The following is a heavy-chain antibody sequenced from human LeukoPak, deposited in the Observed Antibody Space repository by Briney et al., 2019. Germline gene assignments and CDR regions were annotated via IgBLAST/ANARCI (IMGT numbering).Heavy chain of an antibody. D-gene: IGHD2-15*01. J-gene: IGHJ4*02. CDR2: IYHSGST. CDR1: GYSISSGYY. Sequence: SETLSLTCTVSGYSISSGYYWGWIRQPPGKGLEWIGSIYHSGSTYYNPSLKSRVTISVDTSKNQFSLKLSSVTAADTAVYYCASLGYCSGGSCYSRRYFDYWGQGTLVTVSP. V-gene: IGHV4-38-2*02. CDR3: ASLGYCSGGSCYSRRYFDY.